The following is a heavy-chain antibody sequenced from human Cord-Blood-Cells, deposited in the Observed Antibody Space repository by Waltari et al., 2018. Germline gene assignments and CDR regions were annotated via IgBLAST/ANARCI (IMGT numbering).Heavy chain of an antibody. J-gene: IGHJ4*02. CDR2: ISYDGSNK. V-gene: IGHV3-30-3*01. D-gene: IGHD4-4*01. CDR3: ARDFRRTVTTYYFDY. Sequence: QVQLVESGGGVVQPGRSLRLSCAAAGFTFSSYAKPWVRPAPGKGLEWVAVISYDGSNKYYADSVKGRFTISRDNSKNTLYLQMNSLRAEDTAVYYCARDFRRTVTTYYFDYWGQGTLVTVSS. CDR1: GFTFSSYA.